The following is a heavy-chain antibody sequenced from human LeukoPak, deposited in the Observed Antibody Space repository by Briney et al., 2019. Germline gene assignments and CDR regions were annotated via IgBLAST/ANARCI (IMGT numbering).Heavy chain of an antibody. CDR1: GFTLRSYD. CDR3: AKEYSGYDFDY. J-gene: IGHJ4*02. CDR2: TSGRGVNS. Sequence: PGGALRLSCAASGFTLRSYDMSWVREAPGEGVEGVAATSGRGVNSYYADSVRGRFTISRDNPQNTLYLQMDSLRAEDTALYYCAKEYSGYDFDYWGQGTLVTVSS. V-gene: IGHV3-23*01. D-gene: IGHD5-12*01.